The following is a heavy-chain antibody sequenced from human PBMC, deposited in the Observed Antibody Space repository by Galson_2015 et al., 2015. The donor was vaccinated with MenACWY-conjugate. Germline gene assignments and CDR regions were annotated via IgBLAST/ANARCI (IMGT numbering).Heavy chain of an antibody. Sequence: SLRLSCAASGFTFSTYGMNWVRQAPGKGLEWVSFVSSTSGTTYYADSVKGRFTISRDNAKKSVYLQMNSLRDEDTAVYYCVRDFYDSSGYRHDHWGQGTLVTVSS. D-gene: IGHD3-22*01. CDR3: VRDFYDSSGYRHDH. CDR2: VSSTSGTT. CDR1: GFTFSTYG. V-gene: IGHV3-48*02. J-gene: IGHJ4*02.